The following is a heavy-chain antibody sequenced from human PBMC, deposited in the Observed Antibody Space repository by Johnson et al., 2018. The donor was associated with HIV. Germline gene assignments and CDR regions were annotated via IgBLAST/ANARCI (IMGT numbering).Heavy chain of an antibody. CDR1: GFTFDDYG. CDR3: AKERSGSYSGADAFDI. D-gene: IGHD1-26*01. CDR2: INWNGGGT. Sequence: VQLVESGGGVVRPGGSLRLSCAASGFTFDDYGMSWVRQAPGKGLEWVSGINWNGGGTGYADSVKGRFTISRDNAKNSLYLQMNSLRAEDTAVYYCAKERSGSYSGADAFDIWGQGTMVTVSS. V-gene: IGHV3-20*04. J-gene: IGHJ3*02.